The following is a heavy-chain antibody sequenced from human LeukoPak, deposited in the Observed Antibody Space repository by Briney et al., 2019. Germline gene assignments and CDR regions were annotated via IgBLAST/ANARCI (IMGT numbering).Heavy chain of an antibody. CDR2: IYSGGST. V-gene: IGHV3-53*05. J-gene: IGHJ4*02. Sequence: GGSLRLSCAASGFTVSSNYVSWVRQAPGKGLEWVSVIYSGGSTYYADSVKGRFTISRDNSKNTLYLQMNSLRAEDTAVYYCAREAEYSSSSDYWGQGTLVTVSS. CDR1: GFTVSSNY. D-gene: IGHD6-6*01. CDR3: AREAEYSSSSDY.